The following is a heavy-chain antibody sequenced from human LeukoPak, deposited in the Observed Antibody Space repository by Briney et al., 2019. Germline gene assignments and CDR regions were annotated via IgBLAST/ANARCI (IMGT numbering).Heavy chain of an antibody. D-gene: IGHD3-3*01. Sequence: SETLSLPCAVYGGSFSGYYWSWIRQPPGKGLEWIGETNRSGSTNYNPSLKSRVTISVDTSKNQLSLKLSSVTAADTAVYYCARLNNRYYDFWSGYYKVEYYMDVWGKGTTVTVSS. J-gene: IGHJ6*03. CDR2: TNRSGST. CDR3: ARLNNRYYDFWSGYYKVEYYMDV. CDR1: GGSFSGYY. V-gene: IGHV4-34*01.